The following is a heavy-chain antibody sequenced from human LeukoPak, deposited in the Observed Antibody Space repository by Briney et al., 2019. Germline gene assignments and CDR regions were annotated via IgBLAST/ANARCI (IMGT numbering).Heavy chain of an antibody. CDR1: GFTFSGYW. Sequence: GGSLRLSCAASGFTFSGYWMYWVRQAPGKGLVWVSLINSDGSSTNYADSVKGRFTIFRDNAKNTLYLQVNSLRADDTAVYYCARHLGTYSDHWGQGTLVTVSS. CDR3: ARHLGTYSDH. V-gene: IGHV3-74*01. D-gene: IGHD7-27*01. CDR2: INSDGSST. J-gene: IGHJ4*02.